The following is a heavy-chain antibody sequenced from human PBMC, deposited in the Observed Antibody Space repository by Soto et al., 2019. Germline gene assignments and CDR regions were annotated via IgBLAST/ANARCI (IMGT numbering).Heavy chain of an antibody. CDR3: ARGLGYSGYADY. Sequence: QVQLVQSGAEVKKPGSSVKVSCKASGGTFSSYTISWVRQAPGQGLEWMGRIIPILSIANYAQKFQGRVTITADKSTSTADMELSSLRSEDTAVYYCARGLGYSGYADYWGQGTLVTVSS. V-gene: IGHV1-69*02. D-gene: IGHD5-12*01. CDR1: GGTFSSYT. J-gene: IGHJ4*02. CDR2: IIPILSIA.